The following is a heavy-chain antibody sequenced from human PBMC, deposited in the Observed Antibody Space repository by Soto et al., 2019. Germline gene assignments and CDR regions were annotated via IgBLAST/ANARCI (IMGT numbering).Heavy chain of an antibody. CDR3: ARLDYGDYEITD. Sequence: SETLSLTFTVSVGSVSSGSYYWSWVRQHPRKGMEWSGYIYYSGSTNYNPSLKSRVTISVDTSKNQFSLKLSSVTAADTAVYYCARLDYGDYEITDWGQGTLVTVSS. CDR1: VGSVSSGSYY. V-gene: IGHV4-61*01. D-gene: IGHD4-17*01. J-gene: IGHJ4*02. CDR2: IYYSGST.